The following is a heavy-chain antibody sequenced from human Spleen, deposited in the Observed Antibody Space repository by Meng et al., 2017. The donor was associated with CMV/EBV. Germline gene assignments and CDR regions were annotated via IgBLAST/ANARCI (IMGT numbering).Heavy chain of an antibody. CDR3: AKDMGFGEGRDSYYLDY. V-gene: IGHV3-9*01. D-gene: IGHD3-10*01. CDR1: GFTFDDYA. Sequence: SLKISCAASGFTFDDYAMHWVRQAPGKGLEWVSGISWNSGSIGYADSVKGRFTISRDNAKNSLYLQMNSLRAEDTALYYCAKDMGFGEGRDSYYLDYWGQGTLVTVSS. CDR2: ISWNSGSI. J-gene: IGHJ4*02.